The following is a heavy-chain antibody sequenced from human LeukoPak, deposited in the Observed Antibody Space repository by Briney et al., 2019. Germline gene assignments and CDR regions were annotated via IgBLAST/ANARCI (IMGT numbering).Heavy chain of an antibody. V-gene: IGHV1-69*13. CDR1: GGTFSSYA. J-gene: IGHJ5*02. Sequence: ASVKVSCKASGGTFSSYAISWVRQAPGQGLEWMGGIIPIFGTANYAQKFQGRVTITADESTSTAYMELSSLRSEDTAVYYCARVDYYDSSGYYYGNWFDPWGQGTLVTVSS. CDR3: ARVDYYDSSGYYYGNWFDP. D-gene: IGHD3-22*01. CDR2: IIPIFGTA.